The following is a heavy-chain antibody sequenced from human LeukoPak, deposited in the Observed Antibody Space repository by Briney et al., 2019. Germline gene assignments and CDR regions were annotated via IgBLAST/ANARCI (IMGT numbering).Heavy chain of an antibody. V-gene: IGHV3-21*01. Sequence: GGSLRLSCTASGFTFSSLNWVRQAPGKGLEWVSSVSTGSNYIYYADSVKGRFTISRDNDKNSLYLQMNSLRAEDTAVYYCARTSSSSWGIIDYWGQGTLVTVSS. CDR1: GFTFSS. CDR3: ARTSSSSWGIIDY. J-gene: IGHJ4*02. CDR2: VSTGSNYI. D-gene: IGHD3-22*01.